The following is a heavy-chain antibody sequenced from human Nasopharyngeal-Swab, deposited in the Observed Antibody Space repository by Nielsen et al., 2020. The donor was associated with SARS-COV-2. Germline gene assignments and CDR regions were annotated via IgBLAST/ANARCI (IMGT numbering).Heavy chain of an antibody. CDR2: INTNTGNP. V-gene: IGHV7-4-1*02. CDR3: VRDLYYDFWSGSNIDSY. CDR1: GYTFTSYD. Sequence: ASVKVSCKASGYTFTSYDISWVRQATGQGLEWMGWINTNTGNPTYAQGFTGRFVFSLDTSVSTAYLQISSLKAEDTAVYYCVRDLYYDFWSGSNIDSYWGQGTLVTVSS. D-gene: IGHD3-3*01. J-gene: IGHJ4*02.